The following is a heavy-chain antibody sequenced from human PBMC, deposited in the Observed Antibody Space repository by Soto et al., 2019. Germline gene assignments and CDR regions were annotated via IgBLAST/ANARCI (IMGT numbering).Heavy chain of an antibody. J-gene: IGHJ5*02. CDR1: GGSFSGYS. D-gene: IGHD3-3*01. CDR3: ARVSRMTILGGGWFDP. V-gene: IGHV4-34*01. CDR2: TDDRGSS. Sequence: PSETLSLTCAVYGGSFSGYSWSWFRQPPGQGLAWIGETDDRGSSNYNPSLKSRVTISVDTSKNQFFLNLSSVTAADTAVYYCARVSRMTILGGGWFDPWGQGTLVTVSS.